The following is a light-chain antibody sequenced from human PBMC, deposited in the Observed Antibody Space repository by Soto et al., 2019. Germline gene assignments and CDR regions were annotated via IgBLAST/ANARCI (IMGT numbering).Light chain of an antibody. J-gene: IGLJ1*01. Sequence: HSVLNQPASVSGSPGQSITISCTGTSSDVGGYKYVSWYQQHPDKAPTLIIYDVTNRPSGISNRFSGSKSGNTASLTISGLQAEDEADYYCSSYTSSSYYVFGTGTKVPVL. CDR1: SSDVGGYKY. CDR2: DVT. CDR3: SSYTSSSYYV. V-gene: IGLV2-14*01.